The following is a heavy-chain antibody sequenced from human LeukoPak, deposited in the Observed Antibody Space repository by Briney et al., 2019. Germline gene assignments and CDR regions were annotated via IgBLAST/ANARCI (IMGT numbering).Heavy chain of an antibody. CDR3: ATPQYDSSGLAFDI. CDR2: FDPEDGET. Sequence: GASVKVSCKVSGYTLTELSMHWVRQAPGKGLEWTGGFDPEDGETIYAQKFQGRVTMTEDTSTDTAYMELSSLRSEDTAVYYCATPQYDSSGLAFDIWGQGTMVTVSS. D-gene: IGHD3-22*01. V-gene: IGHV1-24*01. CDR1: GYTLTELS. J-gene: IGHJ3*02.